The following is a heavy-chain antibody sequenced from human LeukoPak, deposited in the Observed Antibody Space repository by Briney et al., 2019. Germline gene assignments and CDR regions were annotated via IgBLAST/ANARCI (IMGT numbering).Heavy chain of an antibody. V-gene: IGHV4-39*01. CDR2: IYYSGST. D-gene: IGHD4-17*01. Sequence: SETLSLTCTVSGGSISSSSYYWGWIRQPPGKGLEWIGSIYYSGSTYYNPSLKSRVTISVDTSKNQFSLKLSSVTAADTAVYYCARGRGDYANGMDVWGQGTTVTVSS. CDR1: GGSISSSSYY. CDR3: ARGRGDYANGMDV. J-gene: IGHJ6*02.